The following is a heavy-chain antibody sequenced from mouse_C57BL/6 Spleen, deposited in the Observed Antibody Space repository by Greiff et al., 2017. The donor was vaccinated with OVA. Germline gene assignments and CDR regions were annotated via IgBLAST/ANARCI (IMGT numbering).Heavy chain of an antibody. V-gene: IGHV7-1*01. D-gene: IGHD2-1*01. CDR1: GFTFSDFY. J-gene: IGHJ4*01. Sequence: EVKVVESGGGLVQSGRSLRLSCATSGFTFSDFYMEWVRQAPGKGLEWIAASRNKANDYTTEYSASVKGRFIVSRDTSQSILYLQMNALRAEDTAIYYCARDVIYYGNYEGAMDYWGQGTSVTVSS. CDR2: SRNKANDYTT. CDR3: ARDVIYYGNYEGAMDY.